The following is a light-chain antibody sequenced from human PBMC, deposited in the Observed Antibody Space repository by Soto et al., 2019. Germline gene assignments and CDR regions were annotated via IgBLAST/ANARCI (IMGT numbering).Light chain of an antibody. CDR2: DAS. Sequence: EIVLTQSPATLSLSPGERATLSCRASQSISSYLAWYQQKPGQAPRLLFYDASIRAAGIPARFSGSGSGTDFTLTISSLEPEDLAVYYSQRLSDWPRTLGRGTKLESK. CDR1: QSISSY. CDR3: QRLSDWPRT. V-gene: IGKV3-11*01. J-gene: IGKJ2*01.